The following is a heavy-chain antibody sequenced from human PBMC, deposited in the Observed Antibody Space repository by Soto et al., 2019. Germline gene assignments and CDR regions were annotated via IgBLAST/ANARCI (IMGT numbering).Heavy chain of an antibody. CDR2: ISHYETKK. D-gene: IGHD1-26*01. V-gene: IGHV3-30*18. J-gene: IGHJ4*02. CDR1: GFSFSDYG. CDR3: AKDWVGGSNRYQLDK. Sequence: QVQLMESGGGVVQPGRSLRLSCAASGFSFSDYGMHWVRQAPGKGLEWVAVISHYETKKYFEDSVKGRFTISRDNFKNTVYLQLNSLRPEDTAVYYCAKDWVGGSNRYQLDKWGQGTLVIVSS.